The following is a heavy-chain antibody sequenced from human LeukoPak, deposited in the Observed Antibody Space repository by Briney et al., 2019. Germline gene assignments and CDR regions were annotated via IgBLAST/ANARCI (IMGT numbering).Heavy chain of an antibody. J-gene: IGHJ4*02. Sequence: PSETLSLTCTVSGGSISSNSYYWGWIRQPPGKGLEWIGSIYYSGNTYYNPSLKSRVTISVDTSKNQFSLKLSSVTAADTALYYCASGSHYGYNSGWLYYWGQGTLITVSS. CDR3: ASGSHYGYNSGWLYY. V-gene: IGHV4-39*01. CDR2: IYYSGNT. CDR1: GGSISSNSYY. D-gene: IGHD6-19*01.